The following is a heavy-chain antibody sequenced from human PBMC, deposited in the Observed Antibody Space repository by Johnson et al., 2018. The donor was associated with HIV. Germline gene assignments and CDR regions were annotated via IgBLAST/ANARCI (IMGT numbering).Heavy chain of an antibody. CDR2: ISYDGSNQ. CDR1: GFTFSSYA. V-gene: IGHV3-30-3*01. Sequence: QVQLVESGGGVVQPGRSLRLSCAASGFTFSSYAMHWVRQAPGKGLEWVAVISYDGSNQYYADSVKGPFTISRDNSKNTLYLQMNSLRAEETAVYYCARVKGAFDIWGQGTMVTVSS. CDR3: ARVKGAFDI. J-gene: IGHJ3*02.